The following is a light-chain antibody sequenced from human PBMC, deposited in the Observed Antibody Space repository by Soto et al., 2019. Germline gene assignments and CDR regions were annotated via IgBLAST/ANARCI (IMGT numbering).Light chain of an antibody. CDR1: SSNIGAGYV. J-gene: IGLJ3*02. CDR2: GTS. V-gene: IGLV1-40*01. Sequence: QSVLTQPPSVSGAPGQRVTISCTASSSNIGAGYVVHWYQQLPGTVPKLLIYGTSNRPSGVPDRFSGSKSGTSASLAITGLQAEDEADYYCQSYDSSLSGWVFGGGTKRTVL. CDR3: QSYDSSLSGWV.